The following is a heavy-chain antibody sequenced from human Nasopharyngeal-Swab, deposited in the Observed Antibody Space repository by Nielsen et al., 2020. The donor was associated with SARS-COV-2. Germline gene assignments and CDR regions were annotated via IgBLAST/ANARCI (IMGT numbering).Heavy chain of an antibody. CDR1: GFSLSTSGMC. CDR2: IDWDDDK. D-gene: IGHD6-13*01. V-gene: IGHV2-70*01. CDR3: ARGCTAAGPIRNYYGMDV. Sequence: SGPTLVKPTQTLTLTCTFSGFSLSTSGMCVSWIRQPPGKALEWLALIDWDDDKYYSTSLKTRPTISKDTSKNQVVLTMTNMDPVDTATYYCARGCTAAGPIRNYYGMDVWGQGTTVTVSS. J-gene: IGHJ6*02.